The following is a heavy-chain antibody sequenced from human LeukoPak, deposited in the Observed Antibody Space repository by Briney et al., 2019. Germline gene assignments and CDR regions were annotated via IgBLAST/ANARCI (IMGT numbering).Heavy chain of an antibody. Sequence: AGGSLRLSCAASGFTFSRHPMHWVRQAPAKGLEWVALISHEEVSTYYVDSVKGRFTLSRDKSKNTLFLQMNSLRAEDTAVYYCAKARGDYGQPFAYWGQGTLVTVSS. V-gene: IGHV3-30*07. J-gene: IGHJ4*02. D-gene: IGHD4/OR15-4a*01. CDR3: AKARGDYGQPFAY. CDR1: GFTFSRHP. CDR2: ISHEEVST.